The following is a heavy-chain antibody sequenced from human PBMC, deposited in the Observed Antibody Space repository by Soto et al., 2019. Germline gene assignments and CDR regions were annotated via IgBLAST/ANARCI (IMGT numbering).Heavy chain of an antibody. CDR1: GFIVNRNY. J-gene: IGHJ4*02. D-gene: IGHD2-21*01. Sequence: EVQLVESGGGLVQPGGSLRLSCAASGFIVNRNYMSWVRQAPGKGLEWVSVMYSGGSTFYTDSVKGRFTISGDNSKNTLALQMNSLRDEDTAVYYCTRGDEGFSAPINWGQGTLVTVSS. CDR2: MYSGGST. V-gene: IGHV3-66*01. CDR3: TRGDEGFSAPIN.